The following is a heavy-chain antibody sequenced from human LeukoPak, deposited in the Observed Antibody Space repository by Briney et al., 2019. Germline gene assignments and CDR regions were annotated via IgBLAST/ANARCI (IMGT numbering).Heavy chain of an antibody. Sequence: GRSLRLSCAASGLTFDDYAMHWVRQAPGKGLEWVSGINWSSDSLGYADSVKGRFTISRDNAKNSLYLQMNSLRAEDMALYYCAKAYSSSGYYLFDYWGQGTLVTVSS. CDR1: GLTFDDYA. J-gene: IGHJ4*02. D-gene: IGHD3-22*01. V-gene: IGHV3-9*03. CDR3: AKAYSSSGYYLFDY. CDR2: INWSSDSL.